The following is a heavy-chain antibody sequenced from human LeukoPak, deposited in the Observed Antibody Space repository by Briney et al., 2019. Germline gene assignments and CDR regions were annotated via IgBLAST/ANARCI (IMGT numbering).Heavy chain of an antibody. V-gene: IGHV3-11*04. Sequence: GGSLRLSCAASGFTFSDNYMTWVRQAPGKGLEWLSYISGNGGVIQYADSVKGRFTISRDNAKNLLYLQMDSLRVEDTAIYYCAKEHGGSSWYVDAFDIWGQGTMVTVSS. CDR3: AKEHGGSSWYVDAFDI. J-gene: IGHJ3*02. D-gene: IGHD6-13*01. CDR2: ISGNGGVI. CDR1: GFTFSDNY.